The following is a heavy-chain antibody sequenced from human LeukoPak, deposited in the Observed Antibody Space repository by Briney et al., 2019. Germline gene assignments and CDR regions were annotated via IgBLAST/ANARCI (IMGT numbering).Heavy chain of an antibody. CDR2: IRYDGSNK. CDR1: GFTFSSYG. V-gene: IGHV3-30*02. Sequence: GGSLRLSCAASGFTFSSYGMHWVRQAPGKGLEWVAFIRYDGSNKYYADSVKGRFTISRDNSKNTLYLQMNSLRAEDTAVYYCAKDRIQLWLVDYWGQGTQVTVSS. J-gene: IGHJ4*02. CDR3: AKDRIQLWLVDY. D-gene: IGHD5-18*01.